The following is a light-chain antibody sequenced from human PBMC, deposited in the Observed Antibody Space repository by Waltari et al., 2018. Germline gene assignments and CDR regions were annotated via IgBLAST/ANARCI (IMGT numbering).Light chain of an antibody. J-gene: IGKJ3*01. CDR2: AAS. Sequence: DIQMTQSQSSLSASVGDRVPITCRASQSINTYLHWYQQKPGKAPKLLIYAASSLQSGVPSRFSGSGSGTDFTLTISSLQPEDFATYYCQQSFSTLFTFGPGTKVDIK. V-gene: IGKV1-39*01. CDR3: QQSFSTLFT. CDR1: QSINTY.